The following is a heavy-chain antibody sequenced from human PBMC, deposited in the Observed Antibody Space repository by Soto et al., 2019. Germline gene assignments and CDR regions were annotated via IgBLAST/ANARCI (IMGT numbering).Heavy chain of an antibody. Sequence: ETLSLTCSVSGASIRSYYWHWIRQPPGKGLEWIGEINHSGSTNYNPSLKSRVTISVDTSKNQFSLKLSSVTAADTAVYCWARGAAAGSYDYYGMDVWGQGTTVTVSS. CDR1: GASIRSYY. J-gene: IGHJ6*02. D-gene: IGHD6-13*01. V-gene: IGHV4-34*01. CDR2: INHSGST. CDR3: ARGAAAGSYDYYGMDV.